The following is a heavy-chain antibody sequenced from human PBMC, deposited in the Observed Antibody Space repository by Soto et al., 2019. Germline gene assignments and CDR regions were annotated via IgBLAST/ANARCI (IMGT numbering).Heavy chain of an antibody. V-gene: IGHV2-5*01. D-gene: IGHD5-18*01. Sequence: QITLRESGPTLVKPTQTLTLTCTFSGFSLTTFGMGVGWIRQPPGKAPEWLALIYWNDDKRYNPSLNSRLTIAKHTSKNLVVLTMTNVDPVDAATYYCVNIPDSSPSDYWGQGTLVTVSS. CDR2: IYWNDDK. CDR3: VNIPDSSPSDY. CDR1: GFSLTTFGMG. J-gene: IGHJ4*02.